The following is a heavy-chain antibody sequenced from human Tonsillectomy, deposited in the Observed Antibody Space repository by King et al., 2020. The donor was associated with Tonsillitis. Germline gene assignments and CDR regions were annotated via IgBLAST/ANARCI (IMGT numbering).Heavy chain of an antibody. D-gene: IGHD3-22*01. J-gene: IGHJ3*02. CDR1: VGSISSSSYY. Sequence: QLQESGPGLVKPSETLSLTCTVSVGSISSSSYYWGWIRQPPGKGLEWIGSIYYGGSTYYNPSLKSRVTISVDTSKNQFSLKLSSVTAADTAVYYCARHEKTSDYYDSSGYQDAFDIWGQGTLVTVSS. V-gene: IGHV4-39*01. CDR2: IYYGGST. CDR3: ARHEKTSDYYDSSGYQDAFDI.